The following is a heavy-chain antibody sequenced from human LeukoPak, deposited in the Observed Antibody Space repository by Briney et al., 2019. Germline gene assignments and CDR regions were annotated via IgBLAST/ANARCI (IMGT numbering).Heavy chain of an antibody. Sequence: PSGTLSLTCVVSGGSISSRNWWTWVRQPPGKGLEWIGEIYHSGSTNYNPSLKSRVNMSVDKSKNQFSLMLSSVTAADMAVYYCASQAYSSGRLVGNWGQGILVTVSS. CDR1: GGSISSRNW. CDR3: ASQAYSSGRLVGN. CDR2: IYHSGST. V-gene: IGHV4-4*02. J-gene: IGHJ4*02. D-gene: IGHD6-19*01.